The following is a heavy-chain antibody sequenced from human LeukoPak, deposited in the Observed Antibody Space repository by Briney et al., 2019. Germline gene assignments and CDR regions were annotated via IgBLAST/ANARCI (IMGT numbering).Heavy chain of an antibody. CDR2: INPKSGDT. V-gene: IGHV1-2*02. D-gene: IGHD2-2*01. CDR1: GYTFTDYY. Sequence: ASVKVSCKASGYTFTDYYMHWVRHAPGQGLEWMGWINPKSGDTRYAQKFQGRVTMTRDTSITTAYMDLSSLRSDDTAVYYCAREWDCYAFWGQGTLVTVSS. CDR3: AREWDCYAF. J-gene: IGHJ4*02.